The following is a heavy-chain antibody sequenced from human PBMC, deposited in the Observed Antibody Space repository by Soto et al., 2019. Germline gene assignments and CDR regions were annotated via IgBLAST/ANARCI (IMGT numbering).Heavy chain of an antibody. CDR1: GGSISSSSYY. J-gene: IGHJ4*02. D-gene: IGHD5-18*01. CDR2: IYYSGST. Sequence: SETLSLTCTVSGGSISSSSYYWGWIRQPPGKGLEWIGSIYYSGSTYYNPSLKSRVTISVDTSKNQFSLKLSSVTAADTAVYYCARLSGYSYAYRFWVRVKEDSSSWTFEYWGKGTLVTGSS. V-gene: IGHV4-39*01. CDR3: ARLSGYSYAYRFWVRVKEDSSSWTFEY.